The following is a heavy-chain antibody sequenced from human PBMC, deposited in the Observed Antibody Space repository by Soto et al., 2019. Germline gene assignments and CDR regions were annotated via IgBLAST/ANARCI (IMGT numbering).Heavy chain of an antibody. V-gene: IGHV3-23*01. CDR3: AKDLRITVTPYYFDY. D-gene: IGHD4-17*01. CDR2: ISGSGSGT. Sequence: GGSLRLSCAASGFTFSSYSMNWDRQAPAKGLEWVSGISGSGSGTYYADSVKGRFTISRDNSKNTLYLQMNSLRAEDTAVYYCAKDLRITVTPYYFDYWGQGTLVTVSS. J-gene: IGHJ4*02. CDR1: GFTFSSYS.